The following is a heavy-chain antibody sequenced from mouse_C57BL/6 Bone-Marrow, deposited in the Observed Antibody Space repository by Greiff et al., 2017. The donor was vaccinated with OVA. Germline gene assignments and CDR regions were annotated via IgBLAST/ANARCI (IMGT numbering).Heavy chain of an antibody. CDR2: INPGSGGT. CDR1: GYAFTNYL. Sequence: QVQLQQSGAELVRPGTSVKVSCKASGYAFTNYLIEWVKQRPGQGLEWIGVINPGSGGTNYNEKFKGKATLTADKSSSTAYMQLSSLTSEDSAVYFCARGKVGPSWYFGVWGTGTTVTVAS. V-gene: IGHV1-54*01. J-gene: IGHJ1*03. CDR3: ARGKVGPSWYFGV. D-gene: IGHD1-1*02.